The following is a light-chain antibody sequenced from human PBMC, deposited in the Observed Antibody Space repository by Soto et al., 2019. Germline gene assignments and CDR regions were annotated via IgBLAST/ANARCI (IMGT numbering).Light chain of an antibody. Sequence: PGERATLSCRASQSVDSSYLAWSQQKPGQAPRLLIYDASTRATGIPDRFTGSGSGTDFTLTISRLEPEDFAVYYCQQYSSSPLTFGGGTKVDIK. J-gene: IGKJ4*01. CDR1: QSVDSSY. CDR3: QQYSSSPLT. V-gene: IGKV3-20*01. CDR2: DAS.